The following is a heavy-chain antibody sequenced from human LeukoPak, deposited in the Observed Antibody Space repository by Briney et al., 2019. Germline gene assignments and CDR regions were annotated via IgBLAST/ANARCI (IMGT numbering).Heavy chain of an antibody. CDR3: ATDRGWRTSGYYLYYFEY. CDR1: GFIFTNYF. CDR2: IKHNGSEK. V-gene: IGHV3-7*01. D-gene: IGHD3-3*01. J-gene: IGHJ4*02. Sequence: GGSLRLSCAASGFIFTNYFMSWVRQAPGKGLEWVASIKHNGSEKYYVDSVRGRFTISRDNTKNSLYLQMSSLRAEDTAVYYCATDRGWRTSGYYLYYFEYWGQGTLVTFSS.